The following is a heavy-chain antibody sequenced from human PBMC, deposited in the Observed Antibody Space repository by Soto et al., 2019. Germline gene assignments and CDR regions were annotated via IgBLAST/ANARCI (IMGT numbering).Heavy chain of an antibody. V-gene: IGHV1-2*02. CDR3: ARSVATLGARLDY. CDR2: VNPNTVGT. D-gene: IGHD6-6*01. J-gene: IGHJ4*02. CDR1: GYIFTDFY. Sequence: QVQLVQSGAEVKRPGASVTVSCEASGYIFTDFYMHWVRQAPGQGLEYMGWVNPNTVGTKYAQKFQGRVTMTRETLLLSWLTSDDTAVYYCARSVATLGARLDYWGQGTLVTVSS.